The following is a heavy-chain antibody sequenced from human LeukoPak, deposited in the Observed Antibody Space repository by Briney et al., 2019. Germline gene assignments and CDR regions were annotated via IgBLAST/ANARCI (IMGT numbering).Heavy chain of an antibody. CDR1: GFIFRSYS. CDR2: ISGSSSTI. D-gene: IGHD1-14*01. J-gene: IGHJ4*02. CDR3: TTGDY. V-gene: IGHV3-48*01. Sequence: PGGSLRLSCAASGFIFRSYSMNWVRQAPGKGLEWVSYISGSSSTIYYADSVKGRFTISRDNSKNTLYLQMNSLRAEDTAVYYCTTGDYWGQGTLVTVCS.